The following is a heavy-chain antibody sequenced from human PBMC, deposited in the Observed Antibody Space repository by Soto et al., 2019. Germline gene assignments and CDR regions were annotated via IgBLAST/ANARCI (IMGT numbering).Heavy chain of an antibody. CDR1: GFTFTSSA. CDR3: AVISSYKAGMDV. D-gene: IGHD6-6*01. J-gene: IGHJ6*02. V-gene: IGHV1-58*01. Sequence: ASVKVSCKASGFTFTSSAVQWVRQARGQRLEWIGWIVVGSGNTNYAQKFQERVTITRDMSTSTAYMELSSLRSEDTAVYYCAVISSYKAGMDVWGQGTTVTVSS. CDR2: IVVGSGNT.